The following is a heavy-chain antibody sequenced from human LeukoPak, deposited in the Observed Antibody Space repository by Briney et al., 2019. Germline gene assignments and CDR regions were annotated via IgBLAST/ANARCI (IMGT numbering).Heavy chain of an antibody. D-gene: IGHD2-2*01. Sequence: GASVKVSCKASGYTFTSYGISWVRQAPGQGLEWMGGIIPIFGTANYAQKFQGRVTITTDESTSTAYMELSSLRSEDTAVYYCARGGVVVVPAAPQHWFDPWGQGTLVTVSS. J-gene: IGHJ5*02. CDR1: GYTFTSYG. CDR2: IIPIFGTA. CDR3: ARGGVVVVPAAPQHWFDP. V-gene: IGHV1-69*05.